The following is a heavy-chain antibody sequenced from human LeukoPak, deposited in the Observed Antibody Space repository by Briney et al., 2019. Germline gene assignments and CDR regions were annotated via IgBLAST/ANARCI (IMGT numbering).Heavy chain of an antibody. Sequence: SETLSLTCTVSGGSISSSSYCWGWLREPPGKGLEWIGGIYYSGSTYYNPSLKSRVTISVDTSKNQFSLKLSSVTAADTAVYYCARPDSSGSYYYGMDVWGQGTTVTVSS. CDR1: GGSISSSSYC. CDR2: IYYSGST. D-gene: IGHD3-22*01. V-gene: IGHV4-39*01. CDR3: ARPDSSGSYYYGMDV. J-gene: IGHJ6*02.